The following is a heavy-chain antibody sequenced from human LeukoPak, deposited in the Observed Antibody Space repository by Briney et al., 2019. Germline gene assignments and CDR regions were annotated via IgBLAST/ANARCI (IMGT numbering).Heavy chain of an antibody. CDR1: GFTFDDYA. CDR3: AKMSYYHYYMDV. CDR2: ISWNSGSI. Sequence: PGRSLRLSCAASGFTFDDYAMHWVRQAPGKGLEWVSGISWNSGSIGYADSVKGRFTISRDNAKNSLYLQMNSLRAEDTALYYCAKMSYYHYYMDVWGKGTTVTISS. J-gene: IGHJ6*03. V-gene: IGHV3-9*01.